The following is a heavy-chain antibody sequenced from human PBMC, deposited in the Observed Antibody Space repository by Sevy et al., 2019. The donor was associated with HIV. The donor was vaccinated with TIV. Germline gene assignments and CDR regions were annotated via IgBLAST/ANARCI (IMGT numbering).Heavy chain of an antibody. CDR2: ITSDGSST. CDR1: GLTFSSYW. Sequence: GGSLRLSCAASGLTFSSYWMHWVRQAPGKGLVWVSRITSDGSSTSYADSVKGRFTISRDNAKNTLYLQMNSLRAEDTAVYYCVRQRGDTVVLPDVLPDYGMDVWGQGTTVTVSS. J-gene: IGHJ6*02. V-gene: IGHV3-74*01. CDR3: VRQRGDTVVLPDVLPDYGMDV. D-gene: IGHD2-2*01.